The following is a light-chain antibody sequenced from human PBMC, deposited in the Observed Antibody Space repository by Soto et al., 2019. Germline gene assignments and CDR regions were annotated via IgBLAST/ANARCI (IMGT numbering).Light chain of an antibody. CDR2: DVT. J-gene: IGLJ1*01. Sequence: QSALTQPASVSGSPGQSITISCTGTSSDVGGYNSVSWYRQDPGKAPKLIIYDVTYRPSGVSNRFSGSKSGNTASLTISGRQSEDEADYHCSSFTSSITYVFGTGTQLTVL. V-gene: IGLV2-14*01. CDR3: SSFTSSITYV. CDR1: SSDVGGYNS.